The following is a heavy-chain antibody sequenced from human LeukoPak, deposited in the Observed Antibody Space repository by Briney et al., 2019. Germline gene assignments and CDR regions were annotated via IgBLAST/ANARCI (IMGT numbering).Heavy chain of an antibody. CDR2: ITTGRGET. Sequence: PKASVKVSCKASGYTFTDYALHWVRQAPGQSLEWMGWITTGRGETRYSQEFQRRITFTRDTSASTVYMDLSDLRSDDTAVYYCARGGKQWRGGNYFDSRGQGTLVTVSS. D-gene: IGHD6-19*01. CDR3: ARGGKQWRGGNYFDS. CDR1: GYTFTDYA. J-gene: IGHJ4*02. V-gene: IGHV1-3*04.